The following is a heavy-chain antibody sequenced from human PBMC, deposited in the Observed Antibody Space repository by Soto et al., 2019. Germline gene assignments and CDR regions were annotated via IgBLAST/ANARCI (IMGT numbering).Heavy chain of an antibody. CDR3: ARVSSQERDGHFDY. J-gene: IGHJ4*02. V-gene: IGHV1-69*02. CDR2: IIPILGIA. CDR1: GGTFSSYT. Sequence: QVQLVQSGAEVKKPGSSVKVSCKASGGTFSSYTISWVRQAPGQGLEWMGRIIPILGIANYAQKFQGRVTITADKSTSTAYRELSSLRSEDTAVYYCARVSSQERDGHFDYWGQGTLVTVSS.